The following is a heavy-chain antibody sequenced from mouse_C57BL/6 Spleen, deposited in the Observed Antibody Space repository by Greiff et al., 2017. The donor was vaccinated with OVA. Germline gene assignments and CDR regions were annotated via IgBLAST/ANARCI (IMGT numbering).Heavy chain of an antibody. V-gene: IGHV1-69*01. Sequence: QVQLQQPGAELVMPGASVKLSCKASGYTFTSYWMHWVKQRPGQGLEWIGEIDPSDSYTNYNQKFKGKSTLTVDKSSSTAYMQLSSLTSEDSAVYYCASQTAQAKGFADWGQGTLVTVSA. D-gene: IGHD3-2*02. CDR1: GYTFTSYW. CDR2: IDPSDSYT. CDR3: ASQTAQAKGFAD. J-gene: IGHJ3*01.